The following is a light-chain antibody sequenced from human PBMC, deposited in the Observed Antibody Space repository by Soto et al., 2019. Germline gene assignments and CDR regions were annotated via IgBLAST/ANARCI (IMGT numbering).Light chain of an antibody. CDR2: DVS. J-gene: IGLJ1*01. Sequence: QSALTQPRSVSGSPGQSVTISCTGTSSDAGAYNYVSWYQHHPGKAPKLMIYDVSKRPSGVPDRFSGSKSGNTASLTISGLQAEDEADYYCCSYAGSYTHVFGTGTKLTVL. V-gene: IGLV2-11*01. CDR3: CSYAGSYTHV. CDR1: SSDAGAYNY.